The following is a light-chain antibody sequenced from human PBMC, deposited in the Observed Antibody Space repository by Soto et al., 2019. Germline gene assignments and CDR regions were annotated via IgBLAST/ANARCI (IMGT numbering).Light chain of an antibody. J-gene: IGKJ3*01. CDR3: QKYNSETPLFT. Sequence: DIQMTQSPSSLSASVGDRVTITCRASQGISNYLAWYQQKPGKVPKLLIYAASTLQSGVPSRFSGSGSGTDFTLTISSLQPEDVATYYGQKYNSETPLFTFGPGTKVDIK. CDR2: AAS. CDR1: QGISNY. V-gene: IGKV1-27*01.